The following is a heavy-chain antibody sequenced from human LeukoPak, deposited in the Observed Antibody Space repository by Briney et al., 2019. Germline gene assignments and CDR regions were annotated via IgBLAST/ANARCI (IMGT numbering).Heavy chain of an antibody. V-gene: IGHV3-64D*06. J-gene: IGHJ6*02. Sequence: GGSLRLSCAASGFTFSSYAMHWVRQAPGKGLEYISALSSSGDSSYHADSVKGRLTISRDNSKNTVYLQMSSLRTEDTAVYYCVKNVGGDYYYYYGMDVWGQGTTVTVSS. CDR1: GFTFSSYA. CDR2: LSSSGDSS. CDR3: VKNVGGDYYYYYGMDV. D-gene: IGHD3-16*01.